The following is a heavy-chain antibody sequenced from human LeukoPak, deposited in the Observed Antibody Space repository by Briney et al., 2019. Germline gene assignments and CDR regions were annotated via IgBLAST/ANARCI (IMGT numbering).Heavy chain of an antibody. CDR3: ARTGVGYSRSFDY. Sequence: ASVKVSCKASGYTFTGYYMHWVRQAPGQGLEWMGWISAYNGNTNYAQKLQGRVTMTTDTSTSTAYMELRSLRSDDTAVYYCARTGVGYSRSFDYWGQGTLVTVSS. CDR1: GYTFTGYY. D-gene: IGHD5-12*01. J-gene: IGHJ4*02. CDR2: ISAYNGNT. V-gene: IGHV1-18*04.